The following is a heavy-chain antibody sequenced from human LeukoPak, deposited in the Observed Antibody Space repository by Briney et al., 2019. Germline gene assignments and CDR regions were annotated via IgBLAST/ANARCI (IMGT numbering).Heavy chain of an antibody. V-gene: IGHV3-23*01. J-gene: IGHJ6*04. D-gene: IGHD2-15*01. Sequence: GGSLRLSCAASGFTFSRYAMSWVRQAPGKGLEWVSAISGSGGSTYYADSVKGRFTISRDNSKNTLYLQMNSLRAEDTAVYYCAKGSGSDYYYGMDVWGKGTTVTVSS. CDR3: AKGSGSDYYYGMDV. CDR1: GFTFSRYA. CDR2: ISGSGGST.